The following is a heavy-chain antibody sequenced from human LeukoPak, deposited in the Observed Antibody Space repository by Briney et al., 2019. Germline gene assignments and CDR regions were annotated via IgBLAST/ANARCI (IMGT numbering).Heavy chain of an antibody. J-gene: IGHJ3*02. D-gene: IGHD6-13*01. CDR3: ARVYSSSWYSAFDI. CDR1: GFTFSSYA. CDR2: ISSNGGST. V-gene: IGHV3-64*01. Sequence: PGGSLRLSCAASGFTFSSYAMHWVRQAPGKGLEYVSAISSNGGSTYYANSLKGRFTISRDNSKNTLYLQMGSLRAEDMAVYNCARVYSSSWYSAFDIWGQGTMVTVSS.